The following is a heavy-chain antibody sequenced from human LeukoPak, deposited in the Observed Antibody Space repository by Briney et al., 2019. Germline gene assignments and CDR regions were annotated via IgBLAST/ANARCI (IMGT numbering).Heavy chain of an antibody. D-gene: IGHD2-21*02. J-gene: IGHJ4*02. Sequence: PGGSLRLSCAASGFTFDDYGMSWVRQAPGKGLEWVSGISWNGGSTGYADSVKGRFTISRDSAKNSLYLQMSTLRAEDTAFYYCARDYCGGDCYPFDYRGQGTLITVSS. CDR2: ISWNGGST. CDR1: GFTFDDYG. V-gene: IGHV3-20*04. CDR3: ARDYCGGDCYPFDY.